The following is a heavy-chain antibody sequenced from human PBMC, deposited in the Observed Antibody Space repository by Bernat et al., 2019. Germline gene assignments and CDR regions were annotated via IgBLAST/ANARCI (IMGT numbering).Heavy chain of an antibody. CDR2: ISSSSSYI. Sequence: EVQLVESGGGLVKPGGSLRLSCAASGFTFSSYSMNWVRQAPGKGLEWVSSISSSSSYIYYADSVKGRFTISRDNAKNSLYLQMNSLRAEDTAVYYCARSDGDIVVAGPDYWGQGTLVTVSS. CDR3: ARSDGDIVVAGPDY. V-gene: IGHV3-21*01. CDR1: GFTFSSYS. D-gene: IGHD6-19*01. J-gene: IGHJ4*02.